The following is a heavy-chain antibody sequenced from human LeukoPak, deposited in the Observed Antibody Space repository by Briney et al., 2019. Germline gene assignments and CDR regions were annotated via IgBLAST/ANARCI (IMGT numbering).Heavy chain of an antibody. V-gene: IGHV3-30-3*01. Sequence: PGGSLRLSCAASGFTFSSYAMHWVRQAPGKGLEWVAVISYDGSNKYYAGSVKGRFTISRDNSQNTLYLQMNSLRAEDTAVYYCARASLLRFLEGNWFDPWGQGTLVTVSS. CDR2: ISYDGSNK. D-gene: IGHD3-3*01. CDR1: GFTFSSYA. J-gene: IGHJ5*02. CDR3: ARASLLRFLEGNWFDP.